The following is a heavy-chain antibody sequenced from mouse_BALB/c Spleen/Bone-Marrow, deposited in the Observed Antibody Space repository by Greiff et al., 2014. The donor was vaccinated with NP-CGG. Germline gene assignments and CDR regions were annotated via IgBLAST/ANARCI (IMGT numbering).Heavy chain of an antibody. D-gene: IGHD3-2*01. CDR2: ISTYSANT. Sequence: VQLQQSGPELVSLGVSVKISCKAFGYTFTDYAIHWVKQSHSKSLEWIGIISTYSANTNYNQKFKGKATMTVDKSSSTAYMELARLTFEDSAIYFCARDISGYVRAMDYWGQGTSVTVSS. V-gene: IGHV1-67*01. CDR1: GYTFTDYA. J-gene: IGHJ4*01. CDR3: ARDISGYVRAMDY.